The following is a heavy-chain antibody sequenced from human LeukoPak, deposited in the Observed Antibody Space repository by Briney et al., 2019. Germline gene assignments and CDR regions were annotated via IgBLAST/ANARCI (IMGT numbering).Heavy chain of an antibody. J-gene: IGHJ4*02. Sequence: SETLSLTCAVYGGSFSTYYWGWIRQPPGRGLEWIGSIYYSGSTYYNPSLKSRITISVDTSKNQFSLRLTSVTAADTAFYYCAREEGSIAVAFDSWGQGTLVTVSS. CDR1: GGSFSTYY. D-gene: IGHD6-13*01. CDR2: IYYSGST. V-gene: IGHV4-39*07. CDR3: AREEGSIAVAFDS.